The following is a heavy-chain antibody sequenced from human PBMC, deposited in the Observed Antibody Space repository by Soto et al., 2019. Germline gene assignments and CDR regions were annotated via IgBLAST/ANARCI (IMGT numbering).Heavy chain of an antibody. CDR2: IIPILGIA. J-gene: IGHJ5*02. Sequence: QVQLVQSGAEVKKPGSSVKVSCKASGGTFSSYTISWVRQAPGQGLEWMGRIIPILGIANYAQKFQGRVTITADKSTSTAYMELSSLRSEDTAVYYCAREGVLTGREGGWFDPWGQGTLVTVSS. V-gene: IGHV1-69*08. CDR3: AREGVLTGREGGWFDP. D-gene: IGHD3-9*01. CDR1: GGTFSSYT.